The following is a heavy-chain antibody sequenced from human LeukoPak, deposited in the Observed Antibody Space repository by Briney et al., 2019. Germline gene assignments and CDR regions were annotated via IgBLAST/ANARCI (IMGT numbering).Heavy chain of an antibody. CDR1: GGSISSYY. CDR3: ARCRVSLRKIGYFDL. J-gene: IGHJ2*01. D-gene: IGHD2-15*01. Sequence: SETLSLTCTVSGGSISSYYWSWIRQPPGKGLEWIGYIYYSGSTNYNPSLKSRVTISVDTSKNQFSLKLSSVTAADTAVYYCARCRVSLRKIGYFDLWGRGTLVTVSS. V-gene: IGHV4-59*01. CDR2: IYYSGST.